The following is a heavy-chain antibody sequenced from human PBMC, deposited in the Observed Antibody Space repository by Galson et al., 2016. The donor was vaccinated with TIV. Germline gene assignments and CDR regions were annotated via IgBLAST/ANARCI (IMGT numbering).Heavy chain of an antibody. D-gene: IGHD1-26*01. Sequence: SLRLSCAASGFTFGSYWMSWVRQAPGKGLEWVANIKQGGSDKYYADSVKGRFTISRDNAKNSLYLQMNSLRGEDTALYYCAKGAKEHVYHAMDVWGQGTTVTVSS. J-gene: IGHJ6*02. CDR1: GFTFGSYW. CDR2: IKQGGSDK. V-gene: IGHV3-7*03. CDR3: AKGAKEHVYHAMDV.